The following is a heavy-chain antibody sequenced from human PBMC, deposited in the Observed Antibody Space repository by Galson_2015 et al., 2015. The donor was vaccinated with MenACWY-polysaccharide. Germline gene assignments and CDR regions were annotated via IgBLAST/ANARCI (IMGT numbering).Heavy chain of an antibody. CDR1: GFTFSDYY. Sequence: SLRLSCAASGFTFSDYYMSWIRQAPGKGLEWIAYISTSAITIYYADSVKGRFTISRDDAKNSLYLQMNILRAEDTAVYYCARHYCGSGTCYAYYYGMDVWGQGTTVSVSS. CDR3: ARHYCGSGTCYAYYYGMDV. D-gene: IGHD2-15*01. CDR2: ISTSAITI. J-gene: IGHJ6*02. V-gene: IGHV3-11*01.